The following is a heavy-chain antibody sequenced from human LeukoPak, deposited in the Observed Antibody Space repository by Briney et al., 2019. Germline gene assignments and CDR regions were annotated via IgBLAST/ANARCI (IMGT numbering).Heavy chain of an antibody. CDR2: IYSSGSA. CDR3: ARRFGL. J-gene: IGHJ4*02. D-gene: IGHD3-10*01. V-gene: IGHV4-61*02. CDR1: GDSISSGNYY. Sequence: SETLSLTCTVSGDSISSGNYYWNWIRQSTGRGLEWIGLIYSSGSAHYNPSFKSRVTISLDTSKNHFSLKLNSVTAEDTAVYYCARRFGLWGRGTLVTVSS.